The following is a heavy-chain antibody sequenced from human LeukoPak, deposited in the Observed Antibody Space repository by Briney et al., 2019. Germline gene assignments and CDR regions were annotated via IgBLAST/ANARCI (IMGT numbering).Heavy chain of an antibody. J-gene: IGHJ6*02. Sequence: GGSLRLSCAACGFTFSSYSMNLVRQAPGKGLEWVSSISSSSSYIYYADSVKGRFTISRDDAQNSLYLQMNSLRAEDTAVYYCAREGVVNGMDVWGQGTTVIVSS. CDR2: ISSSSSYI. D-gene: IGHD3-22*01. CDR1: GFTFSSYS. V-gene: IGHV3-21*01. CDR3: AREGVVNGMDV.